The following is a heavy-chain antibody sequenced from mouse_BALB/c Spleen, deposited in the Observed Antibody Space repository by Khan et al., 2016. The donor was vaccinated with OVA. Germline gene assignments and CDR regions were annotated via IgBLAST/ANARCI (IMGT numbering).Heavy chain of an antibody. CDR3: ASENYYGRTYYAMDY. CDR1: GYTFTSYW. V-gene: IGHV1S41*01. D-gene: IGHD1-1*01. J-gene: IGHJ4*01. CDR2: IAPGSGSN. Sequence: DLVKPGASVKLSCKASGYTFTSYWINWIKQRPGQGLEWIGRIAPGSGSNYYNELFKGKATLTVDTSSSTAYIQLSSLSYDDSAVYFCASENYYGRTYYAMDYWVQGTSVIVSS.